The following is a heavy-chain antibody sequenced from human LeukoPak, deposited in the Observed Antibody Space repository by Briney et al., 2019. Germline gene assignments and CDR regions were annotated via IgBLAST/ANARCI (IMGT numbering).Heavy chain of an antibody. J-gene: IGHJ4*02. CDR1: GFTFSSYG. CDR3: ASYSSSSSY. Sequence: AGGSLRLSCAASGFTFSSYGMSWVRQAPGKGLEWVSAISGSGGSTYYADSVKGRFTISRDNSKNTLYLQMNSLRAEDTAVYYCASYSSSSSYWGQGTLVTVSS. CDR2: ISGSGGST. V-gene: IGHV3-23*01. D-gene: IGHD6-6*01.